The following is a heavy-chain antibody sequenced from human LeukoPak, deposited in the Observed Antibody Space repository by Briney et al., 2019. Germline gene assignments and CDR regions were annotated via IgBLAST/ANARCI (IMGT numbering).Heavy chain of an antibody. Sequence: GGSLRLSCAASGFTFSSYAMHWVRQAPGKGLEWVAVISYDGSNKYYADSVKGRFTISRDNSKNTLYLQMNSLRAEDTAVYYCARDWGLYCSSTSCYIGGFDHWGQGTLVTVSS. CDR2: ISYDGSNK. CDR1: GFTFSSYA. CDR3: ARDWGLYCSSTSCYIGGFDH. J-gene: IGHJ4*02. V-gene: IGHV3-30-3*01. D-gene: IGHD2-2*02.